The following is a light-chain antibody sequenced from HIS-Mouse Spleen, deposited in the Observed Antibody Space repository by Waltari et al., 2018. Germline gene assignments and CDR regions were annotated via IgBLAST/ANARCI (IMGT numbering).Light chain of an antibody. CDR1: NIGSKS. CDR2: DDS. Sequence: SYVLTQPPSVSVAPGQTARITCGGNNIGSKSVHWYQQKPGQAPVLVVYDDSDRPSWIPERLSGSNSGNTATLTISRVEAGDEADYYCQVWDSSSDPSYVFGTGTKVTVL. J-gene: IGLJ1*01. V-gene: IGLV3-21*02. CDR3: QVWDSSSDPSYV.